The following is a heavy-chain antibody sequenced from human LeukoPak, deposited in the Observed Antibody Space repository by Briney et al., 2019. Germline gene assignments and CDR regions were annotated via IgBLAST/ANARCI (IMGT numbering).Heavy chain of an antibody. CDR3: SRAYDSSDAFDI. Sequence: AAAKDSSKASGGTFSSYAISWVRQAPGQGLEWMGRIIPIFGTANYAQKFQGRVTITADKSTSTAYMELSSMRSEDTAVYYCSRAYDSSDAFDIWGQGTKVTVSS. V-gene: IGHV1-69*06. CDR2: IIPIFGTA. D-gene: IGHD3-22*01. J-gene: IGHJ3*02. CDR1: GGTFSSYA.